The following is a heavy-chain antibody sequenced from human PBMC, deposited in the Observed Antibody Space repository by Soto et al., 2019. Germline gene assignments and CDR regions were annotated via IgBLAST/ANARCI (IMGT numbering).Heavy chain of an antibody. Sequence: GGSLRLSCAASGFTFSSYAMSWVRQAPGKGLEWVSAISGSGGSTYYADSVKGRFTISRDNSKNTLYLQMNSLRAEDTAVYYCAKDRGWIDQGAFYYYYGMDVWGQGTTVTVSS. V-gene: IGHV3-23*01. CDR2: ISGSGGST. J-gene: IGHJ6*02. CDR1: GFTFSSYA. D-gene: IGHD5-12*01. CDR3: AKDRGWIDQGAFYYYYGMDV.